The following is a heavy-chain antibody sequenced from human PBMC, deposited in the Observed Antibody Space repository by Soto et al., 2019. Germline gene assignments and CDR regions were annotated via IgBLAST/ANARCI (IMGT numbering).Heavy chain of an antibody. CDR3: TRRGHQSANWFDP. V-gene: IGHV1-69*14. Sequence: QVQLVQSGAEVKTPGSSVRVSCKASGGTFNSFSIDWVRQAPGQGFEWMGGIIPMSGRPNYAQRFQGRVTLRVDKSTNTVYMEVNSLTYEDTAVYYCTRRGHQSANWFDPWGQGTLVTVSS. J-gene: IGHJ5*02. CDR2: IIPMSGRP. CDR1: GGTFNSFS.